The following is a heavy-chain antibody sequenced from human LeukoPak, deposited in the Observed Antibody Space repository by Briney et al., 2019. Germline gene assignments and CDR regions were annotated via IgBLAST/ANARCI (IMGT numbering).Heavy chain of an antibody. CDR1: GGSISSSSYY. Sequence: PSETLSLTCTVSGGSISSSSYYWGWIRQPPGKGLEWIGSIYYSGSTYYNPSLKSRVTISVDTPKNQISLKLSSVTAADTAVYYCARVAYDSSGYYADYWGQGTLVTVSS. J-gene: IGHJ4*02. V-gene: IGHV4-39*07. CDR3: ARVAYDSSGYYADY. D-gene: IGHD3-22*01. CDR2: IYYSGST.